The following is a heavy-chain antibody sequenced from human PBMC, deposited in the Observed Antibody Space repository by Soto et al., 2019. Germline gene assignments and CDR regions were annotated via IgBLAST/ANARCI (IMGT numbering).Heavy chain of an antibody. CDR2: IDPSDSQT. CDR1: GYSFAGYW. D-gene: IGHD3-22*01. CDR3: ARQIYDSDTGPNFQYYFDS. J-gene: IGHJ4*02. Sequence: RGESLKISCKGSGYSFAGYWSTWVRQKPGKGLEWMGRIDPSDSQTYYSPSFRGHVTISVTKSITSVFLQWGSLRASDTAMYYCARQIYDSDTGPNFQYYFDSWGQGTPVTVSS. V-gene: IGHV5-10-1*01.